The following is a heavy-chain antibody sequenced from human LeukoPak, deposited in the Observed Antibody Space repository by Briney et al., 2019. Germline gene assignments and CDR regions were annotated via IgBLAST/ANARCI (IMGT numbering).Heavy chain of an antibody. V-gene: IGHV3-30*02. CDR3: AREGDGYTDPFDY. D-gene: IGHD5-24*01. J-gene: IGHJ4*02. Sequence: GGSLRLSCATSGFTFSNYGMHWVRQAPGKGLEWVAFIRYDGRDKYYADSVKGRFTISRDISKNTLYLQMNSLRAEDTAVYYCAREGDGYTDPFDYWGQGTLVTVSS. CDR2: IRYDGRDK. CDR1: GFTFSNYG.